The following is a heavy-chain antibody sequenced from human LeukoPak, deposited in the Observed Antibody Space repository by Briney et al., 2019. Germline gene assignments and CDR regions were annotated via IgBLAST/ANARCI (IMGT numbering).Heavy chain of an antibody. CDR1: GGSISSGGYY. V-gene: IGHV4-31*03. Sequence: PSQTLSLTCTVSGGSISSGGYYWSWIRQHPGKGLEWIGYIYYSGSTYYNPSLKSRVTISVDTSKNQFSLKLSSVTVADTAVYYCARDRAHYARLDPWGQGTLVTVSS. D-gene: IGHD3-16*01. CDR2: IYYSGST. CDR3: ARDRAHYARLDP. J-gene: IGHJ5*02.